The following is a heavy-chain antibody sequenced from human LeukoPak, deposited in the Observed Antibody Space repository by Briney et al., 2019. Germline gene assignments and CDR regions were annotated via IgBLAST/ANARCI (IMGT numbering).Heavy chain of an antibody. J-gene: IGHJ5*02. D-gene: IGHD2-2*01. Sequence: SSETLSLTCAVSGGSISSGGYSWSWIRQPPGKGLEWIGYIYHSGSTYYNPSLKSRVTISVDRSKNQFSLKLSSVTAADTAVYYCARGHVPSNWFDPWGQGTLVTVPS. CDR1: GGSISSGGYS. V-gene: IGHV4-30-2*01. CDR3: ARGHVPSNWFDP. CDR2: IYHSGST.